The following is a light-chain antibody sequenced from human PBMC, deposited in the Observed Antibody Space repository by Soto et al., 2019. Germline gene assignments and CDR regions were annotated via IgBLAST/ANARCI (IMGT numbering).Light chain of an antibody. CDR2: DVS. Sequence: QSALTQPASVSGSPGQSINISCTGTSSDVGGYNYVSWYQHHPGKAPKLIIYDVSNRPLGVSNPFSGSKSGNTASLTISGLQPEEEADYYCSSYTTSNTRQIVFGTGTKLTVL. V-gene: IGLV2-14*03. CDR1: SSDVGGYNY. CDR3: SSYTTSNTRQIV. J-gene: IGLJ1*01.